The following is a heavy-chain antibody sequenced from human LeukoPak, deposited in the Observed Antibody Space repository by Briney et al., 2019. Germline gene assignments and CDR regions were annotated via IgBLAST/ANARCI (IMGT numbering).Heavy chain of an antibody. J-gene: IGHJ6*02. CDR3: ARKGEGGYDLLGLDYGMDV. CDR2: ISYDGSNE. D-gene: IGHD5-12*01. CDR1: GLTLSSYA. Sequence: GGSLRLSCAASGLTLSSYAMHWVRQAPGKGLEWVAVISYDGSNEYYAGSVEGRFTISRDNSKNTLHLQMNSLRAEDTAVYYCARKGEGGYDLLGLDYGMDVWGQGTTVTVSS. V-gene: IGHV3-30*04.